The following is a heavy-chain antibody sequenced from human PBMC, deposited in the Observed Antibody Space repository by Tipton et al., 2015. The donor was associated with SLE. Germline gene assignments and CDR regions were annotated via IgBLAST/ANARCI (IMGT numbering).Heavy chain of an antibody. D-gene: IGHD2-2*01. CDR3: ARPGGAIVVVPAAIGYFYVMDV. CDR1: EFTFRSYW. Sequence: SLRLSCAASEFTFRSYWMHWVRQVPGKGLVWVSRISADGSDTAYADSVKGRFTISRDNAKNTLYLQMNSLRAEDTGVHYCARPGGAIVVVPAAIGYFYVMDVWGQGTTVTISS. V-gene: IGHV3-74*03. CDR2: ISADGSDT. J-gene: IGHJ6*02.